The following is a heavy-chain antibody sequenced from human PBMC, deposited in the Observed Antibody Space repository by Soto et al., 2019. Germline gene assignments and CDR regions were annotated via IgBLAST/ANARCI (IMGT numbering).Heavy chain of an antibody. CDR1: GGTFSSYA. CDR3: AREVPAAIRWDNWFDP. J-gene: IGHJ5*02. Sequence: SVKVSCKASGGTFSSYAISWVRQAPGQGLEWMGGIIPIFGTANYAQKFQGRVTITADESTSTAYMELSSLRSEDTAVYYCAREVPAAIRWDNWFDPWGQGTLVTVSS. V-gene: IGHV1-69*13. CDR2: IIPIFGTA. D-gene: IGHD2-2*02.